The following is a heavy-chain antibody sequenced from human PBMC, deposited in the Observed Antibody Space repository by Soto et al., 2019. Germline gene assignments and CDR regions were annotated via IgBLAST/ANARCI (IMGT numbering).Heavy chain of an antibody. Sequence: ESGGGVVQPGRSLRLSCAASGFTFSSYGMHWVRQAPGKGLEWVAVIWYDGSNKYYADSVKGRFTISRDNSKNTLYLQMNSLRAEDTAVYYCAREHSSGYYYFDYWGQGTLVTVSS. CDR1: GFTFSSYG. D-gene: IGHD6-19*01. CDR3: AREHSSGYYYFDY. CDR2: IWYDGSNK. V-gene: IGHV3-33*01. J-gene: IGHJ4*02.